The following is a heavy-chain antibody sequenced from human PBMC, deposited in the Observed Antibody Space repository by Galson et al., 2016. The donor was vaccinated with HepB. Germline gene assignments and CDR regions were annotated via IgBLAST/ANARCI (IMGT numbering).Heavy chain of an antibody. D-gene: IGHD3-22*01. J-gene: IGHJ4*02. Sequence: SLRLSCAASGFTFSSHDVHWVRQATGKGLEWVSGIGTTGDTYYPDAVKGRFTISREDAKKTLYLQMNSLRAEDTAVYYCARSTRGYHDWGQGTLVTVSS. V-gene: IGHV3-13*01. CDR3: ARSTRGYHD. CDR1: GFTFSSHD. CDR2: IGTTGDT.